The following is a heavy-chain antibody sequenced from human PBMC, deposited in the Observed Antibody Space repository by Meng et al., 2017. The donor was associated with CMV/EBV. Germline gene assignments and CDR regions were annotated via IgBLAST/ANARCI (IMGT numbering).Heavy chain of an antibody. D-gene: IGHD2-2*01. CDR1: GCPCRGST. J-gene: IGHJ4*02. CDR2: ISPIFGTA. Sequence: QLVPAGGEEKSQWTPGMVHCKACGCPCRGSTISWVRQAPGQRLEWMGRISPIFGTATYAQKFQGRVTITADESTRTAYMELSRLRSEDTAVYYCARRPGCSSTSCPYYFDYWGQGTLVTVSS. V-gene: IGHV1-69*12. CDR3: ARRPGCSSTSCPYYFDY.